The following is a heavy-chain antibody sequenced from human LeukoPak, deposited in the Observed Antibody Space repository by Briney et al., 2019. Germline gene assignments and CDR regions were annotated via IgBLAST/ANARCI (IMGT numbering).Heavy chain of an antibody. CDR1: GGPFSSYA. Sequence: SVKVSCKASGGPFSSYAISWVRQAPGQGLEWMGGIIPIFGTANYAQKFQGRVTITADESTSTAYMELNSLRSEDTAVYYCAREVEWLRDAFLWGQGTLVTVSS. CDR3: AREVEWLRDAFL. CDR2: IIPIFGTA. J-gene: IGHJ4*02. D-gene: IGHD5-12*01. V-gene: IGHV1-69*13.